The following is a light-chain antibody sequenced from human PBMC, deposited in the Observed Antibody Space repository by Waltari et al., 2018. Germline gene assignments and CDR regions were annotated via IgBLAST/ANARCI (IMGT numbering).Light chain of an antibody. CDR1: RIDIGTYHS. V-gene: IGLV2-14*01. Sequence: QSALPQPASVSGSPGQSITISCTGTRIDIGTYHSLYWYQQYPGKAPKLMIYDVNKRPSGVSDRFSGSKSGNTASLTISGLQAEDEADYYCCSYTRSSTYVFGTGTQVTVL. CDR3: CSYTRSSTYV. CDR2: DVN. J-gene: IGLJ1*01.